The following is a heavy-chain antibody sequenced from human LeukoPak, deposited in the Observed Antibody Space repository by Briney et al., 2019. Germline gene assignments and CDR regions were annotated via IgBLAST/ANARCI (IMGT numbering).Heavy chain of an antibody. D-gene: IGHD6-19*01. J-gene: IGHJ1*01. CDR2: ISYDGSNK. V-gene: IGHV3-30*18. Sequence: PGGSLRLSCAASGFTFSSYGMHWVRQAPGKGLEWVAVISYDGSNKYYADSVKGRFTISRDNSKNTLYLQMNSLRAEDTAVYYCAKDIWTYSSGKDPVFQHWGQGTLVTVSS. CDR3: AKDIWTYSSGKDPVFQH. CDR1: GFTFSSYG.